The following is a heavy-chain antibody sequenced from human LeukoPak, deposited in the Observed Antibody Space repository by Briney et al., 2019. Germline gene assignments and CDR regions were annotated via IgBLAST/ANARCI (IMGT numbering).Heavy chain of an antibody. CDR1: GYSFTSYW. D-gene: IGHD1-26*01. Sequence: GESLKISCKGAGYSFTSYWIGWVRQMPGKGLEWMGIIYPGDSDTRYSPSFQGQVTITADKSSSTAYLQWSSLKASDTAMYYCARPRTGTYYDAFDIWGQGTRVTVSS. V-gene: IGHV5-51*01. CDR3: ARPRTGTYYDAFDI. CDR2: IYPGDSDT. J-gene: IGHJ3*02.